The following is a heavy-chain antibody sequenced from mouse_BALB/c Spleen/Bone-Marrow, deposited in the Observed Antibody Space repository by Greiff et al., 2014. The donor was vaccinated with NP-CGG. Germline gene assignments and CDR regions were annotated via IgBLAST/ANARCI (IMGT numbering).Heavy chain of an antibody. CDR1: GYTFTSYY. Sequence: VQLQQPGPELVKPGASVRISCEASGYTFTSYYIHWVKQRPGQGLEWIGWIYPGNVNTKYNEKFKGKATLTADKSSSTAYMQLSSLTSEDSAVYFCASYDGSHFDVWGAGTTVTVSS. V-gene: IGHV1S56*01. CDR3: ASYDGSHFDV. CDR2: IYPGNVNT. J-gene: IGHJ1*01. D-gene: IGHD2-3*01.